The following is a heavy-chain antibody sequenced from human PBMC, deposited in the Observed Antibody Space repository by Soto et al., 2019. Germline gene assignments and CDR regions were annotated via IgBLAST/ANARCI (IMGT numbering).Heavy chain of an antibody. V-gene: IGHV1-18*04. CDR1: GYTFTSYG. D-gene: IGHD1-1*01. CDR3: ARRAETNGWNGFGADKYYFDF. CDR2: ISAYNGNT. J-gene: IGHJ4*02. Sequence: ASVKVSCKASGYTFTSYGISWVRQAPGQGLEWMGWISAYNGNTNYAQKLQGRVTMTTDTSTSTAYMELRSLRSDDTAVYYCARRAETNGWNGFGADKYYFDFWGQGTLVTVYS.